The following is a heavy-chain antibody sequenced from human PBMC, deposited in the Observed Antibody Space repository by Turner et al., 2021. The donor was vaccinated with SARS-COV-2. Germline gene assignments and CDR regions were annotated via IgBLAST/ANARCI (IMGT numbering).Heavy chain of an antibody. CDR3: ATQGAIGYRYAS. J-gene: IGHJ4*02. CDR2: LYHSGRT. V-gene: IGHV4-4*02. D-gene: IGHD5-18*01. CDR1: GVSITSNTW. Sequence: QVQLQESGPGLVKPSGTLSLTCAVSGVSITSNTWWPCVRQPPGKGLEWIGELYHSGRTNYSPSLESRVTMSVDKSKNHFSLKLTSVTAADTAIYYCATQGAIGYRYASWGQGILVTVSS.